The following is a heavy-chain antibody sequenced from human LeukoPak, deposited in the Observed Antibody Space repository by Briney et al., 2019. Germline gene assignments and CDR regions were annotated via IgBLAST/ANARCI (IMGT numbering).Heavy chain of an antibody. J-gene: IGHJ4*02. D-gene: IGHD5-12*01. CDR1: GFTFSSHA. CDR2: ISGSGGST. Sequence: GGSLRLSCAASGFTFSSHAMSWVRQAPGKGLEWVSAISGSGGSTYYADSVKGRFSISRDNSKNTLYLQMNSLRAEDTAVYYCAKVRGAIVATTLDYWGQGTLVTVSS. CDR3: AKVRGAIVATTLDY. V-gene: IGHV3-23*01.